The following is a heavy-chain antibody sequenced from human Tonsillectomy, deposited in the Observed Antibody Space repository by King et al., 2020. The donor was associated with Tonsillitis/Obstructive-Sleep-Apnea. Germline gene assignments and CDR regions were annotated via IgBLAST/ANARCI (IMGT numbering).Heavy chain of an antibody. CDR1: GFTFTSYW. J-gene: IGHJ4*02. Sequence: VQLVESGGGLVQPGGSLRLSCAASGFTFTSYWMSWVRQAPGKGLEWVANIQQDGREKYYVNSLKGRFTISRDNAKDSLYLQMNSLRAEDTAVYYCVRDRDKGDYVDFWGQGSLVTVSS. CDR2: IQQDGREK. V-gene: IGHV3-7*04. D-gene: IGHD4/OR15-4a*01. CDR3: VRDRDKGDYVDF.